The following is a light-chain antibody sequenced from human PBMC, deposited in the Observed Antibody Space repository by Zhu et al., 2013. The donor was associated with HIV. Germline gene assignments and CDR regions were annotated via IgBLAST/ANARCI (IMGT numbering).Light chain of an antibody. CDR1: SSNIGAYYD. J-gene: IGLJ2*01. CDR3: STWDDSLSGLV. V-gene: IGLV1-40*01. Sequence: QSVLTQPPSVSGAPGQRVTISCTGSSSNIGAYYDVHWYQQLPGTAPKLLIYDNRNRPSGVPDRFSGSTSGTSASLAITGLQAEDEADYYCSTWDDSLSGLVFGGGTKLTVL. CDR2: DNR.